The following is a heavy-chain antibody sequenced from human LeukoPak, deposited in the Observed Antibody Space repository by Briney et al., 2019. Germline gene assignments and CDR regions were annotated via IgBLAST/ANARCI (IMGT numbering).Heavy chain of an antibody. CDR2: IYTSGST. J-gene: IGHJ5*02. V-gene: IGHV4-4*07. CDR1: GGSISSYY. D-gene: IGHD2-2*01. Sequence: SETLSLTCTVSGGSISSYYWSWIRQPAGKGLEWIGRIYTSGSTNYNPSLKSRVTMSVDTSKNQFSLKLSSVTAADTAVYYCARGNLVVLPADWFDPWGQGTLVTVSS. CDR3: ARGNLVVLPADWFDP.